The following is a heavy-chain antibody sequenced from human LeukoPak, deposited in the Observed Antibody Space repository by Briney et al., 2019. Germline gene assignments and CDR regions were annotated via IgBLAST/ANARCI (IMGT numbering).Heavy chain of an antibody. J-gene: IGHJ4*02. CDR3: ARDSGYYDSSGYPYCPFDY. CDR2: ISSSSSYV. V-gene: IGHV3-21*01. Sequence: RGSLRLSCAASGFTFSSYSMNWVRQAPGKGLEWVSSISSSSSYVYYADSVKGRFTISRDNAKNSLYLQMNSLRAEDTAVYYCARDSGYYDSSGYPYCPFDYWGQGTLVTVSS. CDR1: GFTFSSYS. D-gene: IGHD3-22*01.